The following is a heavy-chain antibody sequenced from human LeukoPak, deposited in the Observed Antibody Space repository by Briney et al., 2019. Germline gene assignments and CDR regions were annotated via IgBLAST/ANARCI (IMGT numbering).Heavy chain of an antibody. V-gene: IGHV4-30-4*01. J-gene: IGHJ5*02. Sequence: SETLSLTCSVSGGSISSGDHYWNWIRQPPGKGLEWIGYIYYTGITYYNPSLQSRLTISVDTSKNLFSLKLNFVTAADTAVYYCAREVPDGYGDFRFDPWSQGTLVAVSS. CDR1: GGSISSGDHY. CDR3: AREVPDGYGDFRFDP. D-gene: IGHD4-17*01. CDR2: IYYTGIT.